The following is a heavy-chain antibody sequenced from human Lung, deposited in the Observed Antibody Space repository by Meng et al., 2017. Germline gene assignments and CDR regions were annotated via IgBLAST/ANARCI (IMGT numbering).Heavy chain of an antibody. CDR3: AIDRGYSSSTFVDH. J-gene: IGHJ4*02. CDR2: ISDNGGST. Sequence: EVQLLESGGDLVQPVGSLRLSFAGSGFRLSNYAMSWVRQAPGKGPEWFSAISDNGGSTYYRDSVKGRFTMSRDNSKNTLYLQMNSLRAEDTAVYYCAIDRGYSSSTFVDHWGQGTLVTVSS. V-gene: IGHV3-23*01. CDR1: GFRLSNYA. D-gene: IGHD6-6*01.